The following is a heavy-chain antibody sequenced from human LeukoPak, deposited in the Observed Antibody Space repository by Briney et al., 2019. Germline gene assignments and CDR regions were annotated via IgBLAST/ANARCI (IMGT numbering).Heavy chain of an antibody. CDR3: AAPPDKPRFLEWLWAFDI. CDR1: GFTFTSSA. J-gene: IGHJ3*02. D-gene: IGHD3-3*01. Sequence: ASVKVSCKASGFTFTSSAVQWVRQARGQRLEWIGWIVVGSGNTNYAQKFQERVTITRDMSTSTAYMELSSLSSEDTAVYYCAAPPDKPRFLEWLWAFDIWGQGTMVTVSS. V-gene: IGHV1-58*01. CDR2: IVVGSGNT.